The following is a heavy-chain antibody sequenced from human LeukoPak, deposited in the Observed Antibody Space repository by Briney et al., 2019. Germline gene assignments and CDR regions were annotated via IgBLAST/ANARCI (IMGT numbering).Heavy chain of an antibody. CDR2: INPNSGGT. D-gene: IGHD5-18*01. Sequence: ASVKVSCKASGYTFTGYYMHWVRQAPGQGLEWMGRINPNSGGTNYAQKFQGRVTMTRDTSTSTAYMELSRLRSDDTAVYYCARVRVTGNYYYYGMDVWGQGTTVTVSS. CDR1: GYTFTGYY. J-gene: IGHJ6*02. CDR3: ARVRVTGNYYYYGMDV. V-gene: IGHV1-2*06.